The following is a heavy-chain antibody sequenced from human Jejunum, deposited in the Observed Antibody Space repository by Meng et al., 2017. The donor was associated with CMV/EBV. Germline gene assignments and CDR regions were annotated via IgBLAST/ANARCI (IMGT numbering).Heavy chain of an antibody. Sequence: CATSGFTFSSYNTKWVRQAPGKGLEWVSFINSRSTDIRYADSVKGRFTVSRDNTLSTLFLQMNSLRAEDTAVYYCAIGVGNYLDYWGQGTRVTVSS. CDR3: AIGVGNYLDY. CDR1: GFTFSSYN. CDR2: INSRSTDI. V-gene: IGHV3-21*01. D-gene: IGHD3-10*01. J-gene: IGHJ4*02.